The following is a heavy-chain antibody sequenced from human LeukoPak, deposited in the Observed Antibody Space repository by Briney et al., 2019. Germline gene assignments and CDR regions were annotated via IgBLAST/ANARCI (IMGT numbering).Heavy chain of an antibody. CDR2: INPSGGST. D-gene: IGHD3-3*01. J-gene: IGHJ4*02. V-gene: IGHV1-46*01. Sequence: ASVKVSCKASGYTFTSYYMHWVRQAPGQGLEWMGIINPSGGSTSYAQKFQGRVTMTRDTSTSTVYMELSSLRSEDTAVYYCARDLEEYDFWSGYYGYWGQGTLVTVSS. CDR1: GYTFTSYY. CDR3: ARDLEEYDFWSGYYGY.